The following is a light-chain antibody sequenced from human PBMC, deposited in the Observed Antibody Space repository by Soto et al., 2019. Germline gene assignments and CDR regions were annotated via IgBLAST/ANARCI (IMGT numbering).Light chain of an antibody. CDR3: QSYDSSLSGVV. V-gene: IGLV1-40*01. Sequence: QSVLTQPPSVSGDPGQRVTISCTGSSSNIGAGFDVHWYQQLPGTAPKLLIYGDSNRPSGVPDRFSGSKSGISASLAITGLQAEDEADYHCQSYDSSLSGVVFGGGTKLTVL. CDR1: SSNIGAGFD. J-gene: IGLJ2*01. CDR2: GDS.